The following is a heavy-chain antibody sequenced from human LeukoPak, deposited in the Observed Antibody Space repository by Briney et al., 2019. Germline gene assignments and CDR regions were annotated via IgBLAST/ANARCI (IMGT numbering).Heavy chain of an antibody. CDR3: AKVPRIAARDDAFDI. CDR2: ISYDGSNK. Sequence: GGSLRLSCAASGFTFSSYGMHWVRQAPGKGLEWVAVISYDGSNKYYADSVKGRFTISRDNSKNTLYLQMNSLRAEDTAVYYCAKVPRIAARDDAFDIWGQGTMVTVSS. CDR1: GFTFSSYG. J-gene: IGHJ3*02. V-gene: IGHV3-30*18. D-gene: IGHD6-6*01.